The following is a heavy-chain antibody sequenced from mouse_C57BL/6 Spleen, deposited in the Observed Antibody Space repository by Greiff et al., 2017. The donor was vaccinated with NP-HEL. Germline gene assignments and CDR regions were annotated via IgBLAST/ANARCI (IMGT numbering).Heavy chain of an antibody. CDR3: ARSYDGSSYSWFAY. V-gene: IGHV1-82*01. Sequence: QVHVKQSGPELVKPGASVKISCKASGYAFSSSWMTWVKQRPGKGLEWIGRIYPGDGDTNYNGKFKGKATLTADNTSSTAYMQLSSLTSEESAVYFCARSYDGSSYSWFAYWGQGTLVTVSA. J-gene: IGHJ3*01. CDR2: IYPGDGDT. CDR1: GYAFSSSW. D-gene: IGHD1-1*01.